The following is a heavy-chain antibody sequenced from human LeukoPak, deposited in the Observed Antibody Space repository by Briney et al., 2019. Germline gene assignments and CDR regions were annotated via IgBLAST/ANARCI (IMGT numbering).Heavy chain of an antibody. CDR1: GGSISSGDYY. CDR3: ARVKGASSAYYYVPSYFFDY. V-gene: IGHV4-30-4*01. J-gene: IGHJ4*02. D-gene: IGHD3-22*01. CDR2: ISYSGGT. Sequence: PSQTLSLTCTVSGGSISSGDYYWNWIRQPPGKGLEWIGYISYSGGTYYNPSLKSRVTISADTSKSQFSLNLSSVTAADTAVYFFARVKGASSAYYYVPSYFFDYWGQGTLVTVSS.